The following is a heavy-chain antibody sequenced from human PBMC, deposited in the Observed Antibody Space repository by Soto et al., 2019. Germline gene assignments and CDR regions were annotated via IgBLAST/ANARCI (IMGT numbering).Heavy chain of an antibody. CDR1: GYTFTSYG. V-gene: IGHV1-18*04. Sequence: ASVKVSCKASGYTFTSYGISWVRQAPGQGLEWMGWISAYNGNTNYAQKLQGRVTMTTDTSTSTAYIELRSLRSDDTAVYYCARTTHQNNWFDPWRQGTLVTVSS. CDR2: ISAYNGNT. J-gene: IGHJ5*02. CDR3: ARTTHQNNWFDP. D-gene: IGHD2-2*01.